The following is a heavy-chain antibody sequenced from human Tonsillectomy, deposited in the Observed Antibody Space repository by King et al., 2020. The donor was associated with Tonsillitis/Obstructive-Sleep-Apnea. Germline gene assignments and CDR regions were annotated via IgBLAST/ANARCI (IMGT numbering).Heavy chain of an antibody. CDR3: ARAAIVGATDSFDI. Sequence: VQLVESGGGVVQPGRSLRLSCAASGFTFSTYGMHWVRQAPGKGLEWVAVIWYDGREKYYADSVKGRFTISRDKAKKTLYLQMNSLRAEDTAVYYCARAAIVGATDSFDIWGQGTMVTVPS. CDR2: IWYDGREK. J-gene: IGHJ3*02. V-gene: IGHV3-33*01. CDR1: GFTFSTYG. D-gene: IGHD1-26*01.